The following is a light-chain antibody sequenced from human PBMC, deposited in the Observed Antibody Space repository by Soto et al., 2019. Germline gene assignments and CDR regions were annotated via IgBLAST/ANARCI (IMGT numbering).Light chain of an antibody. J-gene: IGKJ3*01. CDR2: AAS. CDR3: QQFYTSPLT. V-gene: IGKV1-9*01. Sequence: IQLTQSPSSLSASVGDRVSITCRASQGIRSHVAWYQQKPGKAPKLLIYAASTLQSGVPSSFSGSGSGTDFTLTISSLQPEYFATYYCQQFYTSPLTFGPGTKVDLK. CDR1: QGIRSH.